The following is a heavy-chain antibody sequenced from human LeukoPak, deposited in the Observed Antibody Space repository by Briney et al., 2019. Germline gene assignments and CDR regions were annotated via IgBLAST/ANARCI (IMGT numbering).Heavy chain of an antibody. D-gene: IGHD1-7*01. CDR3: ARATYNWNSYYFDY. J-gene: IGHJ4*02. CDR1: GFTFSSYG. V-gene: IGHV3-33*01. CDR2: IWYDGSNK. Sequence: GRPLRLSCAASGFTFSSYGMHWVRQAPGKGLEWVAVIWYDGSNKYYADSVKGRFTISRDNSKNTLYLQMNSLRAEDTAVYYCARATYNWNSYYFDYWGQGTLVTVSS.